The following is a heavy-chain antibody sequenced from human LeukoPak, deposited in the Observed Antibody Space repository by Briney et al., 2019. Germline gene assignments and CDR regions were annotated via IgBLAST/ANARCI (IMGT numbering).Heavy chain of an antibody. D-gene: IGHD3-16*01. V-gene: IGHV1-46*01. J-gene: IGHJ5*02. Sequence: ASVKVSCKASGYTFTRYYMHWVRQAPGQGLEWMGIINPSGGTTDYAQKFHGRITVTRDTSTSTVYMELTSLTSEDTAVYYCARDALSHDYSWGSYGHLGIDPWGQGTLVTVSS. CDR3: ARDALSHDYSWGSYGHLGIDP. CDR2: INPSGGTT. CDR1: GYTFTRYY.